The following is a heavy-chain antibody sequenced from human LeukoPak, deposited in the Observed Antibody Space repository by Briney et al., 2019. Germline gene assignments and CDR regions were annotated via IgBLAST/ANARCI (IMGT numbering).Heavy chain of an antibody. J-gene: IGHJ4*02. D-gene: IGHD6-13*01. CDR2: ISSSSSYI. CDR1: GFTFSSYS. V-gene: IGHV3-21*01. Sequence: GGSLRLSCAASGFTFSSYSMNWVRQAPGKGLEWVSSISSSSSYIYYADSVKGRSTISRDNAKNSLYLQMNSLRAEDTAVYYCATVPIAAIDYWGQGTLVTVSS. CDR3: ATVPIAAIDY.